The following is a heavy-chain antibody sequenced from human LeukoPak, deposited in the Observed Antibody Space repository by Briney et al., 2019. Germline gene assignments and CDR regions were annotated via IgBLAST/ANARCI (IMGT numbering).Heavy chain of an antibody. CDR3: ARGLRMAYYYGMDV. Sequence: SETMSLTCGVYGGAFSGYYWSWIHQPPGKGLEWIGEINHSGSTNYNPSLKSRVTISVDTSKNQFSLKLSSVTAADTAVYYCARGLRMAYYYGMDVWGQGTTVTVSS. D-gene: IGHD5-24*01. CDR2: INHSGST. J-gene: IGHJ6*02. CDR1: GGAFSGYY. V-gene: IGHV4-34*01.